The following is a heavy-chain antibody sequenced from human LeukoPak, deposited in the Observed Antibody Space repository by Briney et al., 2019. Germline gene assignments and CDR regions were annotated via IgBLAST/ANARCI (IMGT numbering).Heavy chain of an antibody. D-gene: IGHD3-22*01. CDR2: IYYSGST. V-gene: IGHV4-59*01. CDR1: GGSISSYY. CDR3: ARSLSSGYSGYFDY. J-gene: IGHJ4*02. Sequence: SETLSLTCTVSGGSISSYYWSWIRQPPGKGLEWIGYIYYSGSTNYNPSLKSRVTISVDTSKNQFSLKLSSVTAADTAVYYCARSLSSGYSGYFDYWGQGTLVTVSS.